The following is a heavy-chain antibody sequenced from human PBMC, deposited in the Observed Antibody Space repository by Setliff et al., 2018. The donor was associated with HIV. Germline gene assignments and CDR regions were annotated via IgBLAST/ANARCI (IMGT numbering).Heavy chain of an antibody. D-gene: IGHD1-26*01. V-gene: IGHV4-59*02. CDR3: ARAMGANWSYYYYMDV. CDR2: LYYSGSI. CDR1: GGSVSSYH. Sequence: PSETLSLTCTVSGGSVSSYHWTWIRQPPGKGLEWIGYLYYSGSIYYHPSLKSRVTISIDTSKKQLSLKLNSVTAADTAVYDCARAMGANWSYYYYMDVWGKGTTVTVSS. J-gene: IGHJ6*03.